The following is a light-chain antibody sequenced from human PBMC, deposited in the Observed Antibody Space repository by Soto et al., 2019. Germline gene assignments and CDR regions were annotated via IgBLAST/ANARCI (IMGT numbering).Light chain of an antibody. V-gene: IGKV3-20*01. Sequence: EVVLTQSPGALSLSPGERATLSCRASHSVDSSYFAWYQQRPGQAPRLLIYETSSRATGIPDRFSGSGSGTDFTLTVSRLEPEVFAVYFCQQYGSYPLTFGGGTKVEIK. J-gene: IGKJ4*01. CDR1: HSVDSSY. CDR2: ETS. CDR3: QQYGSYPLT.